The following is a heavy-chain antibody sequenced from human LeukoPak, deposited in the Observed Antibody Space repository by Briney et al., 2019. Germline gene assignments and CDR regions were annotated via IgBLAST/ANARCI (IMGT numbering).Heavy chain of an antibody. J-gene: IGHJ5*02. D-gene: IGHD2/OR15-2a*01. Sequence: GASVKVSSKVSGYSLSEYCMHWVRQAPGQGLEYMGWISVYNGNTNYAQRLQGRVTMTADTSTSTVYMELRSLRSDDTAVYYCARGGGGFYVAGDHLIYPWGPGDLFTVSS. V-gene: IGHV1-18*01. CDR2: ISVYNGNT. CDR1: GYSLSEYC. CDR3: ARGGGGFYVAGDHLIYP.